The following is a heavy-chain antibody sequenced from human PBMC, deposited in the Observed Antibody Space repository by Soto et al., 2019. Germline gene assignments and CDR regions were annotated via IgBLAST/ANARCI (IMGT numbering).Heavy chain of an antibody. J-gene: IGHJ2*01. CDR3: AREKSSYWYFDL. CDR1: GYTFINYV. Sequence: QVQLVQSGAEVEKPGASVKVSCKASGYTFINYVIHWVRQAPGQRLEWMGWINTGNGNTKYSRRFQGRVAITRDTSASTAYMELSSLRSEDTAVYFCAREKSSYWYFDLWGRGTLITVSS. V-gene: IGHV1-3*04. CDR2: INTGNGNT.